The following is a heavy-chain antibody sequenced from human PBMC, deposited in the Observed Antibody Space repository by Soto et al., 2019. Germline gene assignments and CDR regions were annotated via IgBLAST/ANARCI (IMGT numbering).Heavy chain of an antibody. CDR1: GFTFSSYE. Sequence: GGSLRLSCAASGFTFSSYEMNWVRQAPGKGLEWVSYVSSSGSTIYYADSVKGRFTISRDNAKNSLYLQMNSLRAEDTAVYYCARDSRALEWLRTGYYYYGMEVWGQGTTVTAP. CDR3: ARDSRALEWLRTGYYYYGMEV. D-gene: IGHD3-3*01. CDR2: VSSSGSTI. V-gene: IGHV3-48*03. J-gene: IGHJ6*02.